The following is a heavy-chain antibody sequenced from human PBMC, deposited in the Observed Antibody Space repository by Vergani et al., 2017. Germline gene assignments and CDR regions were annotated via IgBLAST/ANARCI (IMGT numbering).Heavy chain of an antibody. Sequence: QLQLQESGPGLVKPSETLSLTCTVSGGSISSSSYYWGWIRQPPGKGLEWIGSIYYSGSTYYNPSLKSRVTISVDTSKNQFSLKLSSVTAAGTAVYYCARVGSGGSGPRDYWGQGTLVTVSS. V-gene: IGHV4-39*01. CDR2: IYYSGST. J-gene: IGHJ4*02. CDR1: GGSISSSSYY. CDR3: ARVGSGGSGPRDY. D-gene: IGHD2-15*01.